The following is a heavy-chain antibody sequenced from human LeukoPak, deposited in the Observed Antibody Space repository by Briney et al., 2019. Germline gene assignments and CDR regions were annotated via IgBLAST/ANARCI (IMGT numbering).Heavy chain of an antibody. V-gene: IGHV4-59*08. CDR3: ARSSYSSDFDY. J-gene: IGHJ4*02. Sequence: PSETLSLTCTVSGGSISSYYWSWIRQPPGKGLGWIGYIYYSGSTNYNPSLKSRVTISVDTSKNQFSLKLSSVTAADTAVYYCARSSYSSDFDYWGQGTLVTVSS. D-gene: IGHD6-25*01. CDR2: IYYSGST. CDR1: GGSISSYY.